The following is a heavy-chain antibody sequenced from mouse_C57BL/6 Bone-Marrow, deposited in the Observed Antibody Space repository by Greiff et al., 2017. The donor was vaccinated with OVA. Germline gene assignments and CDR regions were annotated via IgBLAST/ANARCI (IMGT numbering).Heavy chain of an antibody. CDR1: GFNIKNTY. D-gene: IGHD2-5*01. Sequence: EVKLVESVAELVRPGASVKLSCTASGFNIKNTYMHWVKQRPEQGLEWIGRIDPANGNTKYAPKFQGKATITADTSSSTAYMQLSSLTSEDSAVYYCARFGDSNSYAMDYWGQGTSVTVSS. J-gene: IGHJ4*01. CDR2: IDPANGNT. V-gene: IGHV14-3*01. CDR3: ARFGDSNSYAMDY.